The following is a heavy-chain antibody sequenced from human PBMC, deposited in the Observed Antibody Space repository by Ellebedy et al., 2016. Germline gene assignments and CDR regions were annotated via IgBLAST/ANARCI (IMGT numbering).Heavy chain of an antibody. CDR2: ISSDGGTK. Sequence: GESLKISXAASGFTFSRHGMQWVRQAPGKGLEWVAVISSDGGTKHYADSVKGRFAISRDNSKDTLYVQMNSLRVEDTAMYYCAKESGYGDYESYFDQWGQGTLVTVSS. CDR1: GFTFSRHG. CDR3: AKESGYGDYESYFDQ. V-gene: IGHV3-30*18. D-gene: IGHD4-17*01. J-gene: IGHJ4*02.